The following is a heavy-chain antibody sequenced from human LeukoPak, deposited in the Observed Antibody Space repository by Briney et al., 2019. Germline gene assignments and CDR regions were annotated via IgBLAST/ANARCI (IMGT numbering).Heavy chain of an antibody. J-gene: IGHJ4*02. CDR1: GFTFSSYA. Sequence: GGSLRLSCAASGFTFSSYAMSWVRQAPGKGLEWVSAISGSGGSTYYADSVKGRFTISRDNSKNTLYLQMNSLRAEDTAVYYCATGGRGSRITPGYWGQGTLVTVSS. CDR2: ISGSGGST. D-gene: IGHD1-14*01. CDR3: ATGGRGSRITPGY. V-gene: IGHV3-23*01.